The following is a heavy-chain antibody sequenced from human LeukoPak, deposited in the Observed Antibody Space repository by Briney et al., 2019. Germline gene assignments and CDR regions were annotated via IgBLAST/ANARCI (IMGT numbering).Heavy chain of an antibody. D-gene: IGHD3-22*01. CDR1: GITLSNFG. CDR2: ICGSGGST. CDR3: AKRGVVIRVILVGFHKEAYYFDS. Sequence: GGSLTLSCAVSGITLSNFGMSWVRQAPGKGREWVAGICGSGGSTNYADSGKGRFTISRDNPKNTLFLQMNSLRAEDTAVYFCAKRGVVIRVILVGFHKEAYYFDSWGQGALVTVSS. J-gene: IGHJ4*02. V-gene: IGHV3-23*01.